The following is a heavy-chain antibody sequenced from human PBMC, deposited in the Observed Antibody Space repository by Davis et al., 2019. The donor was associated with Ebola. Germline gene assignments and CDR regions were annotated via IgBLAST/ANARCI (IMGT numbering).Heavy chain of an antibody. J-gene: IGHJ4*02. Sequence: GESLKISCAVSGFTVRNNYMSWVRQAPGKGLECICGVNWNGGGTRYADSVRGRFTISRDNAKNSLYLQMNSLRVEDTAVYYCARGGGAQDYWGQGTLVTVSS. CDR1: GFTVRNNY. CDR2: VNWNGGGT. D-gene: IGHD3-16*01. CDR3: ARGGGAQDY. V-gene: IGHV3-20*04.